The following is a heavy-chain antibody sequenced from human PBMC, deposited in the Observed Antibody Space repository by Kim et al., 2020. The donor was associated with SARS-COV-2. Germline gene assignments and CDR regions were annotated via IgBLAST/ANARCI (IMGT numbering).Heavy chain of an antibody. D-gene: IGHD6-13*01. CDR3: ARDPNSSLDS. J-gene: IGHJ4*02. Sequence: THAPSLRSRVTMSIDTSQNLFSLKLRSVTAADTGMYFCARDPNSSLDSWGQGVLVTVSS. V-gene: IGHV4-4*06.